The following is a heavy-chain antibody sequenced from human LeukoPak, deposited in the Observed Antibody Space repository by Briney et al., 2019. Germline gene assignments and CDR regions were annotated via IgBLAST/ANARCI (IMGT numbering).Heavy chain of an antibody. Sequence: PSETLSLTCTVSGGSISSSSYYWGWIRQPPGKGLEWIGSIYYSGSTNYNPSLKSRVTISVDTSKNQFSLKLSSVTAADTAVYYCAREGIYYDILTGYLRAFDIWGQGTMVTVSS. V-gene: IGHV4-39*07. CDR2: IYYSGST. CDR3: AREGIYYDILTGYLRAFDI. CDR1: GGSISSSSYY. D-gene: IGHD3-9*01. J-gene: IGHJ3*02.